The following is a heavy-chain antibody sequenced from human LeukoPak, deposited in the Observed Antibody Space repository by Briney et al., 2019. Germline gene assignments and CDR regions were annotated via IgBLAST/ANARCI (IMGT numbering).Heavy chain of an antibody. D-gene: IGHD3-3*01. J-gene: IGHJ4*02. CDR3: ARRRTYYDFWSGYRPFDY. CDR1: GGSFSGYY. CDR2: INHSGST. V-gene: IGHV4-34*01. Sequence: SETLSLTCAVYGGSFSGYYWSWIRQPPGKGLEWIGEINHSGSTSYNPSLKSRVTISVDTSKNQFSLKLSSVTAADTAVYYCARRRTYYDFWSGYRPFDYWGQGTLVTVSS.